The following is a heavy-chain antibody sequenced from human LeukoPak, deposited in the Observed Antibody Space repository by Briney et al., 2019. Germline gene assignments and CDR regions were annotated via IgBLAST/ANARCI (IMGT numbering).Heavy chain of an antibody. V-gene: IGHV1-2*06. Sequence: VASVKVSCKASGYTFTGYYMHWVRQAPGQGLEWMGRINPNSGGTNYAQKFQGRVTMTRDTSISTAYMELSRLRSDDTAVYYCARGFNNVLRFLEWLFYFDYWGQGTLVTFSS. CDR2: INPNSGGT. CDR3: ARGFNNVLRFLEWLFYFDY. D-gene: IGHD3-3*01. J-gene: IGHJ4*02. CDR1: GYTFTGYY.